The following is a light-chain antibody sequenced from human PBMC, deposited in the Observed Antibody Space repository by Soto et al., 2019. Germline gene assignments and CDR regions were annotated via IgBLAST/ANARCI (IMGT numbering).Light chain of an antibody. J-gene: IGKJ1*01. Sequence: IQLTQSPSSLSASVGDRVTITCQASQDISNYLNWYQQKPGKAPKLLIYDASNLETGVPSRFSGSGSGTDFTLTISSLQPEDFATYYCQQSYSTLTWTFGQGTKVDI. CDR2: DAS. CDR3: QQSYSTLTWT. V-gene: IGKV1-39*01. CDR1: QDISNY.